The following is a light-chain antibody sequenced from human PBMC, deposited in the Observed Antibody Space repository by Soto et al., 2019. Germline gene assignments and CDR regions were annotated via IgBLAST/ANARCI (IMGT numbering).Light chain of an antibody. CDR1: SSNIGAGYD. CDR3: KSYDRSLSADVV. Sequence: QSVLTQPPSVSGAPGQRVTISCTGSSSNIGAGYDVHWYQQLPGTAPNLLIYGNSNRPSGVPDRFSGSKSGTSASLAITGLQAEDEDDYYCKSYDRSLSADVVFGGGTKLTVL. J-gene: IGLJ2*01. CDR2: GNS. V-gene: IGLV1-40*01.